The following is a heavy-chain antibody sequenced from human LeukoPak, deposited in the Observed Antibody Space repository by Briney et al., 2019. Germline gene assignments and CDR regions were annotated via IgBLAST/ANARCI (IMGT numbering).Heavy chain of an antibody. V-gene: IGHV1-46*02. J-gene: IGHJ4*02. CDR1: GYTFNIYY. CDR2: ITPSAGET. Sequence: ASVKVSCKASGYTFNIYYMHWLRQAPGQGLEWMGMITPSAGETTYAQRFQGRFTMTRDLSTNTVYMELSGLTSGDTAMYYCAXDLEWSRSGERLDYWGQGTLVTVSS. D-gene: IGHD3-3*01. CDR3: AXDLEWSRSGERLDY.